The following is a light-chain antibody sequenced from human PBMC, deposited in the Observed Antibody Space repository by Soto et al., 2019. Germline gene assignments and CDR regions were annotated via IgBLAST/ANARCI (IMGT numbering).Light chain of an antibody. CDR2: AAS. J-gene: IGKJ5*01. V-gene: IGKV1-8*01. CDR3: QQSYSTTIT. Sequence: AIRMTQSPSSLSASTGDRVTITCRASQGISSYLAWYQQKPGKAPKLLIYAASTLQSGVPSRFSGSGSGTDFTLTISCLQSEDFATYYCQQSYSTTITFGQGTRLEI. CDR1: QGISSY.